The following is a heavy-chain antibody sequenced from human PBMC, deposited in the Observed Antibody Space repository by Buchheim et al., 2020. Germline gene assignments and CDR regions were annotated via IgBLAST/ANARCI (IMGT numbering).Heavy chain of an antibody. D-gene: IGHD1-26*01. CDR3: ARAGFSGSQYYFDY. J-gene: IGHJ4*02. V-gene: IGHV3-48*01. CDR2: ISSSSSTI. Sequence: EVQLVESGGGLVQPGGSLRLSCAASGFTFSSYSMNWVRQAPGKGLEWVSYISSSSSTIYYADSVKGRFTISRDNAKTSLYLQMNSLRAEDTAVYYCARAGFSGSQYYFDYWGQGTL. CDR1: GFTFSSYS.